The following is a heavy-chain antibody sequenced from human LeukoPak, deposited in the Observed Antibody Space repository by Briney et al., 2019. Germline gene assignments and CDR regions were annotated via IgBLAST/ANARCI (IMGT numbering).Heavy chain of an antibody. V-gene: IGHV3-23*01. CDR1: GFTFSSYA. Sequence: GGSLGLSCAASGFTFSSYAMSWVRQAPGKGLEWASAISGSGGSTYYADSVKGRFTISRDNSKNTLYLQMNSLRAEDTAVYYCAEGQLPLPFDYWGQGTLVTVSS. D-gene: IGHD2-2*01. CDR2: ISGSGGST. CDR3: AEGQLPLPFDY. J-gene: IGHJ4*02.